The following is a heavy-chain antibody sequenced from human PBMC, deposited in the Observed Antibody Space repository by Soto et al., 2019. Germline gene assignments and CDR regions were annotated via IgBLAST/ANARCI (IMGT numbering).Heavy chain of an antibody. CDR3: ARDQGYCSGGSCYLDYFQH. V-gene: IGHV3-30-3*01. J-gene: IGHJ1*01. D-gene: IGHD2-15*01. Sequence: GGSLRLSCAASGFTFSSYAMHWVRQAPGKGLEWVAVISYDGSNKYYADSVKGRFTISRDNSKNTLYLQMNSLRAEDTAVYYCARDQGYCSGGSCYLDYFQHWGQGTLVTVSS. CDR2: ISYDGSNK. CDR1: GFTFSSYA.